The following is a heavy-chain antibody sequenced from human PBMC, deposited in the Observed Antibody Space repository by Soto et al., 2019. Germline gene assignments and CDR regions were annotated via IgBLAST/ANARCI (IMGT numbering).Heavy chain of an antibody. D-gene: IGHD6-19*01. Sequence: GESLKISCKGSGYSFPSYWIGWGRQMPGKGPGGVGIIYPGDSDARYSPSFQSQVTISADKSISTAYLQWSSLKASDTAMYYCARLGGDYSSGWPNEGGNWFDPWGQGTLVTVSS. CDR1: GYSFPSYW. V-gene: IGHV5-51*01. J-gene: IGHJ5*02. CDR3: ARLGGDYSSGWPNEGGNWFDP. CDR2: IYPGDSDA.